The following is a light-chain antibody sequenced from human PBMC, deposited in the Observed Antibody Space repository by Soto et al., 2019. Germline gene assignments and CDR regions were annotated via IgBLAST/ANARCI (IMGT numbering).Light chain of an antibody. CDR1: QSISSY. Sequence: DIQMTQSPSSLSASVGDRVTITCRTSQSISSYLNWYQQNPGKAPKFLIYAASSLQSGVPSRFSGSGSGTDFTLTISSLQPEDFATYYCQQSYSTPYTFGQGTKLEIK. CDR2: AAS. J-gene: IGKJ2*01. CDR3: QQSYSTPYT. V-gene: IGKV1-39*01.